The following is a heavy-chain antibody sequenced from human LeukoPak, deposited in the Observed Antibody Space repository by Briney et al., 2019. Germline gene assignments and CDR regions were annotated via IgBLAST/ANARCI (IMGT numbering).Heavy chain of an antibody. CDR3: ARGTASYYDFWSGYYTLDY. Sequence: ASVKVSCKASGYTFTGYCMHWVRQAPGQGLEWMGWINPNSGGTNYAQKFQGRVTMTRDTSISTAYMELSRLRSDDTAVYYCARGTASYYDFWSGYYTLDYWGQGTLVTVSS. J-gene: IGHJ4*02. CDR2: INPNSGGT. V-gene: IGHV1-2*02. CDR1: GYTFTGYC. D-gene: IGHD3-3*01.